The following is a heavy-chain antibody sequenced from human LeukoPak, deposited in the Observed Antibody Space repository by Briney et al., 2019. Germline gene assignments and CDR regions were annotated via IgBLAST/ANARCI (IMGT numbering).Heavy chain of an antibody. D-gene: IGHD1-20*01. CDR1: GFTFGDYA. J-gene: IGHJ4*02. Sequence: GSLRLSCTASGFTFGDYAMNWVRQAPGKGLEWVGFIRSETYGGTTEYAASVKGGFTISRDDSKSIAYLQMNSLKTEDTAVYYCTRDGITATRFFDYWGQGTLVTVSS. CDR3: TRDGITATRFFDY. CDR2: IRSETYGGTT. V-gene: IGHV3-49*04.